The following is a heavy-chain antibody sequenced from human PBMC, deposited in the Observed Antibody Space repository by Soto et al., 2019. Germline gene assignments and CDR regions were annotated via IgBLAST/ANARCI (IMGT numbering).Heavy chain of an antibody. CDR3: ALDRGRVVITIIFDY. Sequence: QVPLVQSGAEVKKPGASVKVSCKASGYTFTSYGISWVRQAPGQGLEWMGWISAYNGNTNYAQKLQGRVTMTTDTSTSTVNMELRSLRFDDMAVYYCALDRGRVVITIIFDYWGQGTLVTVFS. CDR1: GYTFTSYG. D-gene: IGHD3-22*01. J-gene: IGHJ4*02. V-gene: IGHV1-18*03. CDR2: ISAYNGNT.